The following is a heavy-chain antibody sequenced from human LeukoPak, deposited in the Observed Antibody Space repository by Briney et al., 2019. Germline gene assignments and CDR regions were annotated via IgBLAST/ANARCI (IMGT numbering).Heavy chain of an antibody. CDR3: ARGDCSSTSCYQIYYMDV. CDR2: IIPNSGGT. D-gene: IGHD2-2*01. V-gene: IGHV1-2*02. CDR1: GDTLTGYY. Sequence: ASLKVSCKASGDTLTGYYMHCVRQAPGQRVEWMGWIIPNSGGTNYAQKFQGRVTMTRDTSISTAYMELSRLRSDDTAVYYCARGDCSSTSCYQIYYMDVWGKGPRSPSP. J-gene: IGHJ6*03.